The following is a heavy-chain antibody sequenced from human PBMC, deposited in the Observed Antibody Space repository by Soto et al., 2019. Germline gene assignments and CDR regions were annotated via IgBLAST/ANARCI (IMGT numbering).Heavy chain of an antibody. D-gene: IGHD4-4*01. J-gene: IGHJ6*03. V-gene: IGHV1-18*01. Sequence: ASVKVSCKASGYTFTSYGISWVRQAPGQGLEWMGWISAYNGNTNYAQKLQGRVTMTTDTSTSTAYMELRSLRSDDTAVYYCARDSDSNYEGYMDVWGKGTTVTVSS. CDR2: ISAYNGNT. CDR1: GYTFTSYG. CDR3: ARDSDSNYEGYMDV.